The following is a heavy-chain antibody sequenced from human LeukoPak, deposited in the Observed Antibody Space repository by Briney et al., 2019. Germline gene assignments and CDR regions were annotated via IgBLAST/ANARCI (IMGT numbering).Heavy chain of an antibody. V-gene: IGHV3-48*03. D-gene: IGHD6-19*01. CDR1: EFAFSVYE. CDR3: TTLTVASSFDY. Sequence: GGSLRASCAASEFAFSVYEMYWVRQAPGKGLEWVSYISSSGGARYYADSVKGRFTISRDNAKNSLYLQMNSLRAEDTAVYYCTTLTVASSFDYWGQGALVTVSS. CDR2: ISSSGGAR. J-gene: IGHJ4*02.